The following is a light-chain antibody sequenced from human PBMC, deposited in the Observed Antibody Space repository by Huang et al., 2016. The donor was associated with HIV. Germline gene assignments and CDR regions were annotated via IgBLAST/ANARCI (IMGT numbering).Light chain of an antibody. V-gene: IGKV3-11*01. CDR2: DAS. CDR1: QSVSRY. CDR3: QQRSNWYT. Sequence: EIVLTQSPATLSLSPGERATLSCRASQSVSRYFAWFQQKPGQAPRRLIYDASKRATGIPARFSGSGSGTDFTLTISSLEPEDFAVYYCQQRSNWYTFGQGTQLEIK. J-gene: IGKJ2*01.